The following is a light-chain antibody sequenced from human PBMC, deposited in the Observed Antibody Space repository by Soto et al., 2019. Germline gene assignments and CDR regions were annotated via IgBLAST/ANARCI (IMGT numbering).Light chain of an antibody. J-gene: IGKJ1*01. V-gene: IGKV3-11*01. CDR3: QQYNSYPT. CDR2: DAS. CDR1: QSVSSY. Sequence: EIVLTQSPATLSLSPGERATLSCRASQSVSSYLAWYQQKPGQAPRLLIYDASNRATGIPARFSGSGSGTDFTLTISSLEPEDFATYYCQQYNSYPTFGQGTKVDIK.